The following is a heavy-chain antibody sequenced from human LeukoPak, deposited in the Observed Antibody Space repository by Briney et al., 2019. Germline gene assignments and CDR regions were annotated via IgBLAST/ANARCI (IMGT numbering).Heavy chain of an antibody. Sequence: ASVKVFCKASGYTFTTYDINWVRQATGQGLGGMGWMNPNSGNTGYAQKFQGRVTMTRNTSMSTAYMELNSLRSEDTAVYYCARANYYGSGKKDLDYWGQGTLVTVSS. V-gene: IGHV1-8*01. CDR1: GYTFTTYD. CDR3: ARANYYGSGKKDLDY. J-gene: IGHJ4*02. D-gene: IGHD3-10*01. CDR2: MNPNSGNT.